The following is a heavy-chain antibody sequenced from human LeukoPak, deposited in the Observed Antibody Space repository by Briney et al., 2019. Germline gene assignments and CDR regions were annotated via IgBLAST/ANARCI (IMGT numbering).Heavy chain of an antibody. CDR3: AKLGIVGATNIFNFDY. V-gene: IGHV3-23*01. CDR2: ISGSGGST. J-gene: IGHJ4*02. D-gene: IGHD1-26*01. Sequence: GGSRRLSCAASGFTFSSYAMSWVRQAPGKGLEWVSAISGSGGSTYYADSVKGRFTISRDNSKNTLYLQMNSLRAEDTAVYYCAKLGIVGATNIFNFDYWGQGTLVTVSS. CDR1: GFTFSSYA.